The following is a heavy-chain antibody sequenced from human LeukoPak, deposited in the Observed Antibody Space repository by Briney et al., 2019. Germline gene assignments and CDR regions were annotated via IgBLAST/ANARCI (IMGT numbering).Heavy chain of an antibody. Sequence: SVKVSCKASGYTFTSYGISWVRQAPGQGLEWMGGIIPIFGTANYAQKFQGRVTITADESTSTAYMELSSLRSEDTAVYYCARGDHYYYDSSGYYPALYYYGMDVWGQGTTVTVSS. J-gene: IGHJ6*02. V-gene: IGHV1-69*13. D-gene: IGHD3-22*01. CDR1: GYTFTSYG. CDR2: IIPIFGTA. CDR3: ARGDHYYYDSSGYYPALYYYGMDV.